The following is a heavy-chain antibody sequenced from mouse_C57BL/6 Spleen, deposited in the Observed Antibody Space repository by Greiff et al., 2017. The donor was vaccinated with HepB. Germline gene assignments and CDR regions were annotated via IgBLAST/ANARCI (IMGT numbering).Heavy chain of an antibody. J-gene: IGHJ3*01. V-gene: IGHV1-50*01. Sequence: QVQLKQPGAELVKPGASVKLSCKASGYTFTSYWMQWVKQRPGQGLEWIGEIDPSDSYTNYNQKFKGKATLTVDTSSSTAYMQLSSLTSEDSAVYYCAAYFSGFAYWGQGTLVTVSA. CDR3: AAYFSGFAY. D-gene: IGHD2-10*01. CDR2: IDPSDSYT. CDR1: GYTFTSYW.